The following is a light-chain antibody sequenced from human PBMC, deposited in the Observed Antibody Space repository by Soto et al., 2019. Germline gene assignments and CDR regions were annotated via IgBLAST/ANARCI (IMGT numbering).Light chain of an antibody. Sequence: EIVLTQSPDTLSLSPGETASLSSWASRSVISNFLAWYQQRRGQPPRLLIYDSSKRATGIPARFTGSGSGTAFTLTISRVEPGDSAVYYCQQTFHSPRTFGQGTSLEIK. V-gene: IGKV3-20*01. CDR1: RSVISNF. CDR2: DSS. J-gene: IGKJ2*01. CDR3: QQTFHSPRT.